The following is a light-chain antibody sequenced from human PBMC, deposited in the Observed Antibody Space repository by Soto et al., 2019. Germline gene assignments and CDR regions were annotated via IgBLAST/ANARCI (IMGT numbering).Light chain of an antibody. CDR2: KAS. CDR1: QNIRSW. Sequence: DIQMTQSPSTLSASXGDRVTITCRASQNIRSWLAWYQQKPGKAPRLLIYKASSLESGVPSRFSGSGSGTEFTLTISSLQPDDSATYYCQQYDSSSTFGGGTKVDIK. V-gene: IGKV1-5*03. CDR3: QQYDSSST. J-gene: IGKJ4*02.